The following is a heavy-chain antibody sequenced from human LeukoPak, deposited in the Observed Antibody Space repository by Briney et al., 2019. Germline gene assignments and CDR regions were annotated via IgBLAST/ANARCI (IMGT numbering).Heavy chain of an antibody. Sequence: GGSLRLSCAASGFTFSSYAMSWVRQAPGPGLGWVSAFSGSGGSTYYAASVKGRFTISRDNSKNTLYLQMNSLRAEDTAVYYCAKDSRMVRGALAGDFDYWGLGTLVTVSS. CDR2: FSGSGGST. V-gene: IGHV3-23*01. J-gene: IGHJ4*02. D-gene: IGHD3-10*01. CDR3: AKDSRMVRGALAGDFDY. CDR1: GFTFSSYA.